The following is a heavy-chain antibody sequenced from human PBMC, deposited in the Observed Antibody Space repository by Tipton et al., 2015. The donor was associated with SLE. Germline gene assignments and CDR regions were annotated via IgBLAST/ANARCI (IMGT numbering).Heavy chain of an antibody. V-gene: IGHV3-23*01. CDR1: GFTFNSHA. Sequence: SLRLSCAASGFTFNSHAMTWVRQAPGKGLQWVSLISGSGRSTYYADSVKGRFTISRDKSQNTLYLQMNSLRAEDTAVYYCAKDHYWNYGGYFDYWGQGTLVTVSS. J-gene: IGHJ4*02. CDR3: AKDHYWNYGGYFDY. D-gene: IGHD1-7*01. CDR2: ISGSGRST.